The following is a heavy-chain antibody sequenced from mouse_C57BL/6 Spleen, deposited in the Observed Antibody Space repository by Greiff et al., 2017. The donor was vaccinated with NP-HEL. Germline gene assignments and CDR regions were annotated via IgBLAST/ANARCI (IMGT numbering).Heavy chain of an antibody. CDR2: INPSSGYT. CDR3: ARAIYSNYPFDY. J-gene: IGHJ2*01. V-gene: IGHV1-4*01. CDR1: GYTFTSYT. Sequence: VQLQESGAELARPGASVKMSCKASGYTFTSYTMHWVKQRPGQGLEWIGYINPSSGYTKYNQKFKDKATLTVAKSSSTAYMQLSSLTSEDSAVYYYARAIYSNYPFDYWGQGTTLTVSS. D-gene: IGHD2-5*01.